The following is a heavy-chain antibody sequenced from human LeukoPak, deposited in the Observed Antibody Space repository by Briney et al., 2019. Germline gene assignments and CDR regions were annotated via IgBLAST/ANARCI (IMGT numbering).Heavy chain of an antibody. Sequence: GGSLRLSCAVSGFTFSANAMAWVRQAPGKGLEWVSSIGGSGDTTYYADSVKGRFTISRDTSKNTLYLQMNSLTAEDAAVYYCAKCSSGSYYSSGDYWGQGTLVTVSS. J-gene: IGHJ4*02. D-gene: IGHD2-15*01. V-gene: IGHV3-23*01. CDR2: IGGSGDTT. CDR1: GFTFSANA. CDR3: AKCSSGSYYSSGDY.